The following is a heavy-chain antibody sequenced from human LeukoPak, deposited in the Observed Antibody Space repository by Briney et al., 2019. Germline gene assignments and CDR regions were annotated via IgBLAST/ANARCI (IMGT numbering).Heavy chain of an antibody. D-gene: IGHD5-24*01. V-gene: IGHV4-39*07. Sequence: SETLSLTCIVSGGSIRSRSYYWGWIRQPPGKGLEWIGSIYYTGSTYYNPSLKSRVTISVDTSKNQFSLKLSSVTAADTAVYYCARSADGYNSPELDYWGQGTLVTVSS. CDR2: IYYTGST. CDR1: GGSIRSRSYY. J-gene: IGHJ4*02. CDR3: ARSADGYNSPELDY.